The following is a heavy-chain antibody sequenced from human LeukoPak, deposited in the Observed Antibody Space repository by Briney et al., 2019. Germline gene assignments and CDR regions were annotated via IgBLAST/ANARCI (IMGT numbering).Heavy chain of an antibody. D-gene: IGHD2-2*01. J-gene: IGHJ4*02. V-gene: IGHV1-2*04. CDR3: ARDLGYCSSTSCYLFIDY. Sequence: ASVKVSCKASGYTFTGYYMHCVRQAPGQRLEWMGWINPNSGGTNYAQKFQGWVTMTRDTSISTAYMELSRLRSDDTAVYYCARDLGYCSSTSCYLFIDYWGQGTLVTVSS. CDR2: INPNSGGT. CDR1: GYTFTGYY.